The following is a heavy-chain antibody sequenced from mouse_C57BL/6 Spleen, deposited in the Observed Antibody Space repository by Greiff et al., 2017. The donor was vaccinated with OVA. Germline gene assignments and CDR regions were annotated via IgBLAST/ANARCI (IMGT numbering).Heavy chain of an antibody. CDR2: IPPSDSDT. J-gene: IGHJ4*01. D-gene: IGHD2-5*01. CDR1: GYTFTSYW. Sequence: QVQLQQPGAELVKPGASVKVSCKASGYTFTSYWMHWVKQRPGQGLEWIGRIPPSDSDTNYNQKFKGKATLTVDKSSSTAYMQLSSLTSEDSAVDYGAIPSYYSNYDAMDYWGQGTTLTVSS. CDR3: AIPSYYSNYDAMDY. V-gene: IGHV1-74*01.